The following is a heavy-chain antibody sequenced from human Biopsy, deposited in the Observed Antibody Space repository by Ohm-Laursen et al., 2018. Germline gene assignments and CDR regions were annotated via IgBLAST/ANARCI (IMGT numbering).Heavy chain of an antibody. D-gene: IGHD4-17*01. Sequence: VTLSLTCTVSGGFISSSSYYWGWPRQPPGKGLEWIGRISYTGSTQDYPSLTSRVTISVNTSKNQFSLKVNSLTAADTAVYYCATHGVYGDLRMDYWGQGTLVTVSS. CDR3: ATHGVYGDLRMDY. CDR2: ISYTGST. CDR1: GGFISSSSYY. J-gene: IGHJ4*02. V-gene: IGHV4-39*01.